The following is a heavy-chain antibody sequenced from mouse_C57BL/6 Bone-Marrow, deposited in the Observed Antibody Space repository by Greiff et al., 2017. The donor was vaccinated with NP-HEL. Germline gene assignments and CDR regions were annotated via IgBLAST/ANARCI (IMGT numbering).Heavy chain of an antibody. Sequence: QVQLKQSGAELVKPGASVKISCKASGYAFSSYWMNWVKQRPGKGLEWIGQIYPGDGDTNYNGKFKGKATLTADKSSSTAYMQLSSLTTEDSAVDFCARIYYYGSSYVGYAMDYWGQGTSVTVSS. CDR2: IYPGDGDT. D-gene: IGHD1-1*01. V-gene: IGHV1-80*01. J-gene: IGHJ4*01. CDR3: ARIYYYGSSYVGYAMDY. CDR1: GYAFSSYW.